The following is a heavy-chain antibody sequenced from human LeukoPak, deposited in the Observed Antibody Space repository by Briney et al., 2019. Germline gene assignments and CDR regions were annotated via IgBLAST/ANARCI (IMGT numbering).Heavy chain of an antibody. Sequence: GGSLRLSCAASGFTFSSYSMNWVRLAPGKGLEWVSSISSSSYIYYADSVKGRFTISRDNAKNSLYLQMNSLRAEDTAVYYCARDPQPTRYCSGGSCYGYWGQGTLVTVSS. CDR3: ARDPQPTRYCSGGSCYGY. CDR1: GFTFSSYS. D-gene: IGHD2-15*01. CDR2: ISSSSYI. J-gene: IGHJ4*02. V-gene: IGHV3-21*01.